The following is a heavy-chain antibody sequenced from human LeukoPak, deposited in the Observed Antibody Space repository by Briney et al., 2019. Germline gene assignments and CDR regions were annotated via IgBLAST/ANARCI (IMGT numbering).Heavy chain of an antibody. V-gene: IGHV1-18*01. J-gene: IGHJ4*02. CDR1: GYTFTIYG. CDR2: ISAYNGNT. Sequence: GASVTVSCKAAGYTFTIYGISWVRQAPGQGLEWMGWISAYNGNTNYAQKLQGRVTMTTDTSTSTAYMELRSLRSDDTAVYYCARDTVVGAGGAYYFDYWGQGTLVTVSS. CDR3: ARDTVVGAGGAYYFDY. D-gene: IGHD1-26*01.